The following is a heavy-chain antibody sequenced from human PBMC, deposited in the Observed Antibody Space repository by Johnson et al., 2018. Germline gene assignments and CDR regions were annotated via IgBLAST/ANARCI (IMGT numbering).Heavy chain of an antibody. CDR3: TRSYCSGASCYLGGCDY. D-gene: IGHD2-15*01. CDR2: IRSEAYGGTT. J-gene: IGHJ4*02. Sequence: VQLVESGGGLVQPGRSLRLSCTESGFTFGDYAMSWFRQAPGKGLEWVGFIRSEAYGGTTEYAASVEGRFTIPRDDSKSIAYLQMNSLKPEDTAVYYCTRSYCSGASCYLGGCDYGGQGTLVTVSS. CDR1: GFTFGDYA. V-gene: IGHV3-49*03.